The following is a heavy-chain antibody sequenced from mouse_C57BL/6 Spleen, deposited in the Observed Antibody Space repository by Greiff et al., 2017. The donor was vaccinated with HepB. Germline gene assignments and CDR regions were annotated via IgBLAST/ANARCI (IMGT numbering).Heavy chain of an antibody. Sequence: QVQLKESGPGLVQPSQRLSITCTVSGFSLTSYGVHWVRQSPGKGLEWLGVIWSGGSTDYNAAFISRLSISKKNSKSQVFFKMTRLQADDAAIYFCSRDYYCEKYYFDYWGQGTTLTVSS. V-gene: IGHV2-2*01. CDR2: IWSGGST. J-gene: IGHJ2*01. CDR3: SRDYYCEKYYFDY. CDR1: GFSLTSYG. D-gene: IGHD1-1*01.